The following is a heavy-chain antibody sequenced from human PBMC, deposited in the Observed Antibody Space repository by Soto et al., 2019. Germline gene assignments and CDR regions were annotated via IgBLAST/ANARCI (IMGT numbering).Heavy chain of an antibody. CDR3: ASQFCSGGACFNWFDP. D-gene: IGHD2-21*02. V-gene: IGHV4-30-4*01. CDR2: IFDSGIT. CDR1: GGSIRSSLYY. J-gene: IGHJ5*02. Sequence: QVQLQESGPGLVKPSQTLSLTCTVSGGSIRSSLYYWSWIRQPPGKGLEWIGYIFDSGITHYNPSLKIRVAMSVDTSKNQFSLNLTSVTAADTAVYFCASQFCSGGACFNWFDPWGHGTLVTVSS.